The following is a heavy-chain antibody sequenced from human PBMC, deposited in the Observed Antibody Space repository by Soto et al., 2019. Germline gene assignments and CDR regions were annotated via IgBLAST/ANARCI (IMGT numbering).Heavy chain of an antibody. V-gene: IGHV3-23*01. CDR2: LSGSGGST. CDR3: AKDSGYDHTD. J-gene: IGHJ4*02. Sequence: EVQLLESGGGLVQPGGSLRLSCAASGFTFGSSGMSWVRQAPGKGLEWISGLSGSGGSTYYADSVTGRFTISRDTSKSTLYLQMHSLSVEDTAVHYCAKDSGYDHTDWGQGTLVTVSS. CDR1: GFTFGSSG. D-gene: IGHD5-12*01.